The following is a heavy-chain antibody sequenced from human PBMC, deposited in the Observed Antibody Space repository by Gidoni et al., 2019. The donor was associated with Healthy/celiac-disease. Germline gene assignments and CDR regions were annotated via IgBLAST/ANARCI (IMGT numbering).Heavy chain of an antibody. CDR1: GGSFSGYY. CDR3: ASETIEAAYNAFDI. J-gene: IGHJ3*02. V-gene: IGHV4-34*01. Sequence: QVQLQQWGAGLLKPSETLSLPSDAYGGSFSGYYWSWIRQPPGKGLAWIGENNHSGSTNYNPCLKSRVTISVDTSKNQFSLKLSSVTAADTAVYYCASETIEAAYNAFDIWGQGTMVTVSS. CDR2: NNHSGST. D-gene: IGHD6-13*01.